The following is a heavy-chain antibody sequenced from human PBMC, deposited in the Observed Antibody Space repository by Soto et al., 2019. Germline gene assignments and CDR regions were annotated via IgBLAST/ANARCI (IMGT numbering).Heavy chain of an antibody. CDR2: IIPIFGTA. CDR3: ARGFTPKNWFAP. V-gene: IGHV1-69*01. CDR1: GGPFSSYA. Sequence: SVQVSCTASGGPFSSYAISWVRQAPGQGLEWMGGIIPIFGTANYAQKFQGRVTITADESTSTAYMELSSLRSEDTAVYYCARGFTPKNWFAPSGQGNLVIV. J-gene: IGHJ5*02.